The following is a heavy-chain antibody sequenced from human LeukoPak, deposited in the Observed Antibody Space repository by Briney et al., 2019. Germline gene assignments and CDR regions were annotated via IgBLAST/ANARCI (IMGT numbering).Heavy chain of an antibody. CDR3: TTDPLALVPAAPTYYYYGMDV. CDR1: GMTFSDAW. Sequence: PGGTLRLSCAVSGMTFSDAWMSWVRQAPGKGLEWVGRIKSKTDGGTTDYAAPVKGRFTISRDDSKNTLYLQMNSLNTEDTAVYYCTTDPLALVPAAPTYYYYGMDVWGQGTTVTVSS. V-gene: IGHV3-15*01. CDR2: IKSKTDGGTT. J-gene: IGHJ6*02. D-gene: IGHD2-2*01.